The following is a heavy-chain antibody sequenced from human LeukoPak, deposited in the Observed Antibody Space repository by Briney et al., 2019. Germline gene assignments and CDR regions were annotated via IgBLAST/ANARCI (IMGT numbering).Heavy chain of an antibody. J-gene: IGHJ4*02. D-gene: IGHD4-11*01. CDR1: GFTVSSSTFGSYT. Sequence: PGESLRLSCATSGFTVSSSTFGSYTMNWVRQAPGKGLEWVSSISSTGTYIYYTDSVKGRFTTSRDIANSLLYLHMNSLRADDTAVYYCARDLDYSTGFDYWGQGTLVTVSS. CDR3: ARDLDYSTGFDY. V-gene: IGHV3-21*01. CDR2: ISSTGTYI.